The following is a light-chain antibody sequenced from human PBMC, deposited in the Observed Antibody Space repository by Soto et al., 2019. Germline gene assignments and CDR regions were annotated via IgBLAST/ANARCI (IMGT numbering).Light chain of an antibody. Sequence: DIQMTQSPSTLSASVGDRVTITCRASRSVSTSLAWYQKKPGKAPKLLIFDASSLEGGVPSRFSGSGSGTEFTLTVSSLQPDDFATYYCHQYHNFPRTFGQGTKV. CDR2: DAS. V-gene: IGKV1-5*01. J-gene: IGKJ1*01. CDR3: HQYHNFPRT. CDR1: RSVSTS.